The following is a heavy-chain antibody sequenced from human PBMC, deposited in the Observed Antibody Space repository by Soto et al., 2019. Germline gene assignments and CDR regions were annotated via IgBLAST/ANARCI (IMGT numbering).Heavy chain of an antibody. CDR2: IYSDGRT. CDR1: GFTVSSNY. J-gene: IGHJ3*02. Sequence: SLRLSCAASGFTVSSNYMSWVRQAPGKGLEWVSVIYSDGRTYYADSVKGRFTISRDNSKNTLYFQMNSLRAEDTAVYYCARSHYYDSSADDAFDIWGQGTMVTVSS. V-gene: IGHV3-53*01. CDR3: ARSHYYDSSADDAFDI. D-gene: IGHD3-22*01.